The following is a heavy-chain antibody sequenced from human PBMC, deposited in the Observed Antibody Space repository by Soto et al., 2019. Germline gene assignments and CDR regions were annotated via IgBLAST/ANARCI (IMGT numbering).Heavy chain of an antibody. CDR2: ISSNGGSI. CDR3: VKDRFGGTPGYFDS. Sequence: EVQVVEAGGGLVQPGGSLRLSCSASGFTFSSYALHWVRQAPGKGLEYVSGISSNGGSIFYADSVKGRFTISRDNSKNIVYLQMTGLRVDDTAMYSCVKDRFGGTPGYFDSWGQGTLVTVSS. D-gene: IGHD2-15*01. CDR1: GFTFSSYA. V-gene: IGHV3-64D*08. J-gene: IGHJ4*02.